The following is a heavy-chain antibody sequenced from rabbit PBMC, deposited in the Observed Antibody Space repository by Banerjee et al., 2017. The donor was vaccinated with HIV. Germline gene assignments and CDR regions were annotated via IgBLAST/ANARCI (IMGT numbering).Heavy chain of an antibody. D-gene: IGHD8-1*01. V-gene: IGHV1S45*01. Sequence: QEQLEESGGDLVKPEGSLTLTCTASGFSFSSSYWICWVRQAPGKGLEWIACINGGANGSTYYASWAKGRFTISKTSSTTVTLQMTSLTAADTATYFCARSGYTYNGAGITYPAYFNLWGPGTLVTVS. J-gene: IGHJ4*01. CDR3: ARSGYTYNGAGITYPAYFNL. CDR1: GFSFSSSYW. CDR2: INGGANGST.